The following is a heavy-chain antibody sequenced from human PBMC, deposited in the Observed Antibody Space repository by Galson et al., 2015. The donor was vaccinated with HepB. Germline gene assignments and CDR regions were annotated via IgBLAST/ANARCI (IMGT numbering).Heavy chain of an antibody. Sequence: SLRLSCAASGFTFSSYAMHWVRQAPGKGLEWVAVISYDGSNKYYADSVKGRFTISRDNSKNTLYLQMNSLRAEDTAVYYCARGSGLRSRYCSSTSCLPGDIWGQGTMVTVSS. V-gene: IGHV3-30-3*01. D-gene: IGHD2-2*01. CDR1: GFTFSSYA. CDR2: ISYDGSNK. CDR3: ARGSGLRSRYCSSTSCLPGDI. J-gene: IGHJ3*02.